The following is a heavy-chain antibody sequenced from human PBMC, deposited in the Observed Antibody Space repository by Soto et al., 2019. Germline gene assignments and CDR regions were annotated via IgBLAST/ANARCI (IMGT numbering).Heavy chain of an antibody. D-gene: IGHD3-3*01. Sequence: QVHLQESGPGLVKPSETLSLTCTVSGDSVNNNDFYWAWIRQHPGKGLEWVVTIFYSGTTYHNPSLKGRVTASVDRSENQFSLKLTSVTASDTAVYYCARLDFRSGYSGGRFDPWGQGTLVTVSS. CDR2: IFYSGTT. J-gene: IGHJ5*02. V-gene: IGHV4-39*01. CDR1: GDSVNNNDFY. CDR3: ARLDFRSGYSGGRFDP.